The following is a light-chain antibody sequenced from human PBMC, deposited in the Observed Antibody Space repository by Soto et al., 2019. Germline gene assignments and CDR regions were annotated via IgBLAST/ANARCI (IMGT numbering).Light chain of an antibody. CDR1: SSNIGSNT. CDR2: TNN. J-gene: IGLJ2*01. Sequence: QPVLTQPPSASGPPGQRVTISCSGSSSNIGSNTVNWYQQLPRTAPKLLIYTNNQRPSGVPDRFSGSKSGTSASLAISGLQSEDEADYYCASWDDSLNDVVFGGGTKLTVL. CDR3: ASWDDSLNDVV. V-gene: IGLV1-44*01.